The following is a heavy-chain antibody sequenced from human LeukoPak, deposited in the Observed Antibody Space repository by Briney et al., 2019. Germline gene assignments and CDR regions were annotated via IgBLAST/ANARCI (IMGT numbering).Heavy chain of an antibody. J-gene: IGHJ3*02. CDR1: GGSISSYY. CDR2: IYYSGST. Sequence: PSETLSLTCTVSGGSISSYYWSWIRQPPGKGLEWIGYIYYSGSTNYNPSLKSRVTISVDTSKNQFSLKLSSVTAADTAVYYCATLGSGSYYDAFDIWGQGTMVTVSS. V-gene: IGHV4-59*01. CDR3: ATLGSGSYYDAFDI. D-gene: IGHD1-26*01.